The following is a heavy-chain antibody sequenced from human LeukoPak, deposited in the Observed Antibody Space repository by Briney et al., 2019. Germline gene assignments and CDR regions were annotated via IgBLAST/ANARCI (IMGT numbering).Heavy chain of an antibody. J-gene: IGHJ4*02. D-gene: IGHD3-10*01. V-gene: IGHV3-48*02. CDR3: ARAKDNYYGSGSYD. CDR1: GFTFSIYS. CDR2: ISSSSSTI. Sequence: GGSLRLSCAASGFTFSIYSMHWVRQAPGKGLEWVSYISSSSSTIEYADSVKGRFTISRDNAKNSLFLQMNSLRDEDTAVYYCARAKDNYYGSGSYDWGQGTLVTVSS.